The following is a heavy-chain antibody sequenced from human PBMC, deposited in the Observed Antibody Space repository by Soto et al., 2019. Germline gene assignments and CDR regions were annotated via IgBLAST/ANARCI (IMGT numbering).Heavy chain of an antibody. CDR1: GGTFSSYA. J-gene: IGHJ3*02. CDR3: ARGMSVYYGDHKDAYDI. D-gene: IGHD4-17*01. Sequence: GASVKVSCKASGGTFSSYAISWVRQAPGQGLEWMGGIIPIFGTTNYAQKFQGRVTITADESTSTAYMELSSLRSEDTAVYYCARGMSVYYGDHKDAYDIWGQGTMVTVS. CDR2: IIPIFGTT. V-gene: IGHV1-69*13.